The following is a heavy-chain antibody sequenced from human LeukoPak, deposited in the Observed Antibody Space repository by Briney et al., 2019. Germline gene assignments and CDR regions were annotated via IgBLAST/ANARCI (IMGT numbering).Heavy chain of an antibody. CDR1: GFTFSSYS. CDR3: ARDRSGYDDY. V-gene: IGHV3-21*01. CDR2: ISSSSSYI. J-gene: IGHJ4*02. Sequence: GGSLRLSCAASGFTFSSYSMNWVRQAPGKGLEWVSSISSSSSYIYYADSVRGRFTISRDNAKNSLYLQMNSLRAEDTAVYYCARDRSGYDDYWGQGTLVTVSS. D-gene: IGHD6-25*01.